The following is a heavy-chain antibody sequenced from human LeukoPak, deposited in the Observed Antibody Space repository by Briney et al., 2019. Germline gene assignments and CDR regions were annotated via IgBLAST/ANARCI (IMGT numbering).Heavy chain of an antibody. CDR3: ARADSNRFDP. CDR1: GGSISDHY. D-gene: IGHD3-3*01. CDR2: IYSRGST. V-gene: IGHV4-59*11. Sequence: SETLSLTCSVSGGSISDHYWSWIRQPPGRGLEGIWYIYSRGSTNYNPSLNSRVTISVATSKNQFSLKVSSVTAADTAVYYCARADSNRFDPWGQGTLVTVSS. J-gene: IGHJ5*02.